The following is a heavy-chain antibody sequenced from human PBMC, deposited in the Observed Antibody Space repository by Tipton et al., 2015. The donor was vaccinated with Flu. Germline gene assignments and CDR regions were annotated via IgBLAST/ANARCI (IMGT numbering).Heavy chain of an antibody. D-gene: IGHD7-27*01. V-gene: IGHV3-48*03. Sequence: GSLRLSCAASEFTFSRYEMNWVRQAPGKGLEWVSYISSMGTTISYADSVKGRFTISRDNAKNSLYLQMNSLRAEDTAVYYCASLTGDDYWGQGTLVTVSS. CDR2: ISSMGTTI. J-gene: IGHJ4*02. CDR1: EFTFSRYE. CDR3: ASLTGDDY.